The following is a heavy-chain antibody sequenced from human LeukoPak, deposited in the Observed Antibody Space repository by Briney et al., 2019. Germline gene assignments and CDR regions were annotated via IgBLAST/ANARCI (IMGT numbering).Heavy chain of an antibody. J-gene: IGHJ4*02. CDR1: GFTVSSNS. D-gene: IGHD2-15*01. CDR2: IYSDNT. Sequence: GGSLRLSCTVSGFTVSSNSMSWVRQAPGKGLEWVSFIYSDNTHYSDSVKGRFTISRDNSKNTLYLQMNSLRAEDTAVYYCAKSGLNRFDYWGQGTLVTVPS. V-gene: IGHV3-53*01. CDR3: AKSGLNRFDY.